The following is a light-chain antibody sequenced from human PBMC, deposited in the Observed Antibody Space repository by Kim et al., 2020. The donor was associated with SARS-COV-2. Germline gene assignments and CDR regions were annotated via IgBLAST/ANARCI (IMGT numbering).Light chain of an antibody. V-gene: IGLV1-44*01. Sequence: GQRVTFTCSGSSSNNGSNTVNWYQQLPGTAPKLLIYSNNQRPSGVPDRFSGSKSGTSASLAISGLQSEDEADYYCAAWDDSLNGWVFGGGTQLTVL. J-gene: IGLJ3*02. CDR3: AAWDDSLNGWV. CDR2: SNN. CDR1: SSNNGSNT.